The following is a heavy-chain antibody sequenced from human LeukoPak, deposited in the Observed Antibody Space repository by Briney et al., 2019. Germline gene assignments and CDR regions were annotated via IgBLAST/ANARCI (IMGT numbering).Heavy chain of an antibody. Sequence: ASVKVSCKASGYTFTGYYMHWVRQAPGQGLEWMGWINPNSGGTNYAQKFQGRVTMTRDTSISTAYMELSRLRSDDTAVYYCARAPYDYVSGSYPRDNSYYFDYWGQGTLVTVSS. CDR1: GYTFTGYY. CDR3: ARAPYDYVSGSYPRDNSYYFDY. V-gene: IGHV1-2*02. D-gene: IGHD3-16*02. J-gene: IGHJ4*02. CDR2: INPNSGGT.